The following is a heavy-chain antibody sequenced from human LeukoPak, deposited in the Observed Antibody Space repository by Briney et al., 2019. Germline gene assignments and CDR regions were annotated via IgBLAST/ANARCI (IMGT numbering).Heavy chain of an antibody. V-gene: IGHV3-30*04. J-gene: IGHJ5*02. CDR2: ISYDGSNK. CDR1: GFTFSSYA. D-gene: IGHD6-13*01. CDR3: AREGSSRWESWFDP. Sequence: PGRSLRLSCAASGFTFSSYAMHRVRQAPGKGLEWVAVISYDGSNKYYADSVKGRFTISRDNSKNTLYLQMNSLRAEDTAVYYCAREGSSRWESWFDPWGQGTLVTVSS.